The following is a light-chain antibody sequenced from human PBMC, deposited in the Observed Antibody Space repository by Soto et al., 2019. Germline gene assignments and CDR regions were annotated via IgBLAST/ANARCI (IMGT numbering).Light chain of an antibody. CDR3: SSYAGSNSLV. CDR1: SSDVGGYNY. V-gene: IGLV2-8*01. J-gene: IGLJ2*01. CDR2: EVS. Sequence: QSALTQPPSASGSPGQSVTISCTGTSSDVGGYNYVSWYQQHPGKAPKLMIYEVSKRPSGVPERFSGSKSGNTASLTVSGLDAEDEADYCCSSYAGSNSLVFGGGTKVTVL.